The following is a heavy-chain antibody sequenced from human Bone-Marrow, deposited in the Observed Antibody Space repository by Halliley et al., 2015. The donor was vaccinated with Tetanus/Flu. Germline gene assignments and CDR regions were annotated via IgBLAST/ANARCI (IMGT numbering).Heavy chain of an antibody. CDR3: AGQDVGTELAHYYYGMDV. D-gene: IGHD1-26*01. V-gene: IGHV5-10-1*01. CDR2: INPRDSYP. Sequence: INPRDSYPTYGPSFQGHVTISADKSFSTVYLQWSSLKASDTAMYYCAGQDVGTELAHYYYGMDVWGQGTTVTVSS. J-gene: IGHJ6*02.